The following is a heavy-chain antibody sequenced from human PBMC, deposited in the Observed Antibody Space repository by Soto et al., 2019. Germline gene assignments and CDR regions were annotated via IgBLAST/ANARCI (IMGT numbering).Heavy chain of an antibody. CDR2: IIPIYGTA. V-gene: IGHV1-69*01. D-gene: IGHD4-17*01. J-gene: IGHJ4*02. Sequence: QVQLVQSGAEVRKPGSSVKVSCKAFGGSINNYALTWVRQAPGQGLEWMGGIIPIYGTANYAQKFRVRVTLTADEDTSTAYMELSSLRYEDTAVYYCARGSVSDYGDFAGLYDSWGQGTLVTVSS. CDR1: GGSINNYA. CDR3: ARGSVSDYGDFAGLYDS.